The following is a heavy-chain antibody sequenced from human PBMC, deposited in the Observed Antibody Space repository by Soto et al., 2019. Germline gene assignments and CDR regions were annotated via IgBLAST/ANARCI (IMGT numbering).Heavy chain of an antibody. Sequence: QVQLVQSGAEVKKPGSSVKVSCKASGGTFGSYAINWVRQAPGQGLEWMGGIIPIFGTADYAQKFQGRVTITADESTSTAYMELSSLRSEDTAVYYCARAVAGGVYYYYGMDVWGQGTTVTVSS. CDR3: ARAVAGGVYYYYGMDV. CDR2: IIPIFGTA. V-gene: IGHV1-69*12. D-gene: IGHD6-19*01. J-gene: IGHJ6*02. CDR1: GGTFGSYA.